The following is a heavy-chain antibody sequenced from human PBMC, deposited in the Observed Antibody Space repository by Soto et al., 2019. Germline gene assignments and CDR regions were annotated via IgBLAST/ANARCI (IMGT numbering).Heavy chain of an antibody. CDR2: INWNGGST. J-gene: IGHJ3*02. CDR1: GFTFDDYG. D-gene: IGHD6-19*01. V-gene: IGHV3-20*01. CDR3: ARDTHSSGWYRAFDI. Sequence: GGSLRLSCAASGFTFDDYGMSWVRQAPGKGLEWVSGINWNGGSTGYADSVKGRFTISRDNAKNSLYLQMNSLRAEDTALYHCARDTHSSGWYRAFDIWGQGTMVTVSS.